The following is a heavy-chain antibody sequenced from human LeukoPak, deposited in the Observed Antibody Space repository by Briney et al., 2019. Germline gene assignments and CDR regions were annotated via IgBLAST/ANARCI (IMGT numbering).Heavy chain of an antibody. V-gene: IGHV1-18*04. Sequence: GASVKVSCKASGYTFTSYGISWVRQAPGQGLEWMGWISAYNGNTNCAQKLQGRVTMTTDTSTSTAYMELRSLRSDDTAVYYCARVVYDILTGYYGNYYYYGMDVWGKGTTVTVSS. CDR1: GYTFTSYG. J-gene: IGHJ6*04. D-gene: IGHD3-9*01. CDR3: ARVVYDILTGYYGNYYYYGMDV. CDR2: ISAYNGNT.